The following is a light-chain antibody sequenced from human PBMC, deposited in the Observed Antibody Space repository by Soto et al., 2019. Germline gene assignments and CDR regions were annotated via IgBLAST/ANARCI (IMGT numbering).Light chain of an antibody. CDR3: CSYAGSYTLV. J-gene: IGLJ3*02. CDR2: DVS. CDR1: ISDVGGYNF. Sequence: QYALTQPRSVSGSPGQSVTISCTGTISDVGGYNFVSWYQHHPGKAPKLMIYDVSKRPSGVPDRFSGSKSGSTASLTISGLQAEDEADYYCCSYAGSYTLVFGGGTKLTVL. V-gene: IGLV2-11*01.